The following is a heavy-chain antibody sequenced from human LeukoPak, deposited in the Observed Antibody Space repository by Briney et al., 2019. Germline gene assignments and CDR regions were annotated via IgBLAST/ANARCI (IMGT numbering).Heavy chain of an antibody. J-gene: IGHJ4*02. CDR3: ARDKRYEVGAVSDY. V-gene: IGHV3-7*01. CDR1: GFTFSSYA. D-gene: IGHD1-26*01. Sequence: PGGSLRLSCAASGFTFSSYAMSWVRQAPGKGLEWVANIKQDGSEKYYVDSVKGRFTISRDNAKNSLYLQMNSLRAEDTAVYYCARDKRYEVGAVSDYWGQGTLVTVSS. CDR2: IKQDGSEK.